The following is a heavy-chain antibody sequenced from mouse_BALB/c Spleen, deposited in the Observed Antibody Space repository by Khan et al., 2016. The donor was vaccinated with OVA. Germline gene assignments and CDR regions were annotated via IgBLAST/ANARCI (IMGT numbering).Heavy chain of an antibody. Sequence: EVQRVESGGGLVKPGGSLKLSCAASGFTFSNYAMSWVRQTPEKGLEWVTTISSCGRYPYYPDSLQGRFTISIDNAKNTLSLQMSNLRSEDTALLYCARELCTREVATPLDYWGQGTMVTVSA. V-gene: IGHV5-9-3*01. CDR3: ARELCTREVATPLDY. CDR2: ISSCGRYP. J-gene: IGHJ3*01. D-gene: IGHD1-1*01. CDR1: GFTFSNYA.